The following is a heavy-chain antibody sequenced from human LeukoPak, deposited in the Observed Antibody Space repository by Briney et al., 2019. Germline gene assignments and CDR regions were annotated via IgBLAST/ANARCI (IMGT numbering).Heavy chain of an antibody. CDR3: ARGGGLDV. J-gene: IGHJ6*02. V-gene: IGHV3-7*03. CDR1: GFTLSSYS. D-gene: IGHD3-16*01. Sequence: GGSLRLSCAASGFTLSSYSMNWARQAPGKGLEWVASIDHNGNVNYYVDSVKGRFTISRDNAKNSLYLQMSNLRAEDTAVYFCARGGGLDVWGQGATVTVSS. CDR2: IDHNGNVN.